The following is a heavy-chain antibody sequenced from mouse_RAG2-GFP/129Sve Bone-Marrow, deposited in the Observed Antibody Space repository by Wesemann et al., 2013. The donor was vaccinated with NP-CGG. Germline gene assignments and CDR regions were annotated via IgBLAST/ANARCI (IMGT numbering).Heavy chain of an antibody. CDR3: ARREDFDY. CDR1: GFTFSSYA. V-gene: IGHV5-9-1*01. Sequence: VESGGGLVKPGGSLKLSCAASGFTFSSYAMSWVRQTPEKRLEWVATISSGGSYTYYPDSVKGRFTISRDNAKNTLYLQMSSLRSEDTAMYYCARREDFDYWGQGTTLTVSS. CDR2: ISSGGSYT. J-gene: IGHJ2*01.